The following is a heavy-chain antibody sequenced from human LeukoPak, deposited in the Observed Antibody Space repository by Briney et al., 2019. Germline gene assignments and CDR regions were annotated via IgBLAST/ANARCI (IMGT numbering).Heavy chain of an antibody. CDR2: IRYDGSNE. CDR1: GFTFNNYG. D-gene: IGHD3-22*01. J-gene: IGHJ4*02. V-gene: IGHV3-30*02. Sequence: GGSLRLSCAASGFTFNNYGMHWVRQAPGKGLEWLAFIRYDGSNEYYADSVKGRFTISRDNSKNTLYLQMNSLRAEDTAVYYCARVPPHYYDSSGYRANWGQGTLVTVSS. CDR3: ARVPPHYYDSSGYRAN.